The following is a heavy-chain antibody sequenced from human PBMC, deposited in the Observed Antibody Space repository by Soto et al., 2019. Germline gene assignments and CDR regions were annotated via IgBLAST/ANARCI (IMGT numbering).Heavy chain of an antibody. J-gene: IGHJ6*02. Sequence: GESLKISCKGSGYIFTDHCIVWVRQMAGKGLEWVGIICPGYSNIIYSPSVQGQVTISADMSISTAYLQWSSLKASDTAIYYCARRHYCRGDCTINPDYYYGQDVWGQGTTVTGSS. D-gene: IGHD2-21*02. CDR1: GYIFTDHC. CDR2: ICPGYSNI. CDR3: ARRHYCRGDCTINPDYYYGQDV. V-gene: IGHV5-51*01.